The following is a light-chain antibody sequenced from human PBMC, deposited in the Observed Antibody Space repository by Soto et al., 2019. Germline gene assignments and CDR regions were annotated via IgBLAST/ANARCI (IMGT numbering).Light chain of an antibody. CDR2: DDS. CDR3: LARDSRSENYV. CDR1: NIGSKS. J-gene: IGLJ1*01. V-gene: IGLV3-21*02. Sequence: SYELTQSPSVSVAPGQTVSITCGGDNIGSKSVHWYQQKPGQAPVLVVYDDSDRRSGIPERFSGSNSGNTATLTITRVEAGDEAEDHFLARDSRSENYVFRTGKKVTV.